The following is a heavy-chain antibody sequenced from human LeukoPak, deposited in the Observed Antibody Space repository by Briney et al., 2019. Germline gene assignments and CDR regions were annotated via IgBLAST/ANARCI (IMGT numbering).Heavy chain of an antibody. CDR1: GYTFTGYY. J-gene: IGHJ3*02. CDR3: ARVRTGIAAAGRDFAFDM. D-gene: IGHD6-13*01. Sequence: ASVKVSCKASGYTFTGYYMHWVRQAPGQGLEWMGWINPNSGGTNYAQKFQGRVTMTRDTSISTAYMELSRLRSDDTAVYYCARVRTGIAAAGRDFAFDMWGQGTMVTVSS. V-gene: IGHV1-2*02. CDR2: INPNSGGT.